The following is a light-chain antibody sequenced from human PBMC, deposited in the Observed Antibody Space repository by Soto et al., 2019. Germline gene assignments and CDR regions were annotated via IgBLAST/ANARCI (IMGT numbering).Light chain of an antibody. Sequence: EIVMTQSPATLSVSPGERATLSCRASQSVGSNLAWYQQNPGQAPRLLIYGASTMATGIPARFSGSGSGTDFTLTFSSLQSEDFEIYFYQQYNNWPPARTFGQGTKVEIK. CDR1: QSVGSN. V-gene: IGKV3-15*01. CDR2: GAS. J-gene: IGKJ1*01. CDR3: QQYNNWPPART.